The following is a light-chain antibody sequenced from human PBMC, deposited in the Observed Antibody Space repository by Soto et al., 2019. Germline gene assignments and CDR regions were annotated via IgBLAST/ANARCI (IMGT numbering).Light chain of an antibody. CDR3: SSYTSCSTPYV. CDR2: EVS. V-gene: IGLV2-14*01. Sequence: SVLTQPASVSGSPGQSITISCTGTSSDVGGYNYVSWYQQHPGKAPKLMIYEVSNRPSGVSNRFSGSKSGNTASLTISGLQAEDEADYYCSSYTSCSTPYVFGTGTKVTVL. CDR1: SSDVGGYNY. J-gene: IGLJ1*01.